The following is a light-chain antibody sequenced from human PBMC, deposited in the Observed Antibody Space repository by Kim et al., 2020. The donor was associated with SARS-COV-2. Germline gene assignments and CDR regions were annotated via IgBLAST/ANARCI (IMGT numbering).Light chain of an antibody. V-gene: IGKV3-11*01. J-gene: IGKJ2*01. CDR1: QSVSSY. CDR2: DAS. Sequence: EIVLTQSPATLSLSPGERATLSCRASQSVSSYLAWYQQKPGQAPRLLIYDASNRATGIPARFSGSGSGTDFTLTISSLEPEDFAVYYCQQRSNWPPIFGQGTKLDLK. CDR3: QQRSNWPPI.